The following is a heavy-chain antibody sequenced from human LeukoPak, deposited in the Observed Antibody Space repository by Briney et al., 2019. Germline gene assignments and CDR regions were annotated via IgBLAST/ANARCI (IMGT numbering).Heavy chain of an antibody. D-gene: IGHD3-22*01. J-gene: IGHJ4*02. CDR2: ISWNSGSI. CDR3: AKGHAYYYDSSGYLFDY. Sequence: GGSLRLSCAASGFTFDDYAMHWVRQAPGKGLEWVSGISWNSGSIGYADSVKGRFTISRDNAKNSLYLQMYSLRAEDTALYYCAKGHAYYYDSSGYLFDYWGQGTLVTVSS. CDR1: GFTFDDYA. V-gene: IGHV3-9*01.